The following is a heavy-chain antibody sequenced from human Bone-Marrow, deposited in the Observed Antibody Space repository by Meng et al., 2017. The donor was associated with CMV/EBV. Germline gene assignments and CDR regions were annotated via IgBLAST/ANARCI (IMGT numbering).Heavy chain of an antibody. CDR1: GYTFHSYG. CDR3: ARTLNYYDSSGYYLY. Sequence: SGYTFHSYGISWVRQAPGQGLEWMGWISAYNGNTNYAQKLQGRVTMTTDTSTSTAYMELRSLRSDDTAVYYCARTLNYYDSSGYYLYWGQGTLVTVSS. D-gene: IGHD3-22*01. J-gene: IGHJ4*02. CDR2: ISAYNGNT. V-gene: IGHV1-18*01.